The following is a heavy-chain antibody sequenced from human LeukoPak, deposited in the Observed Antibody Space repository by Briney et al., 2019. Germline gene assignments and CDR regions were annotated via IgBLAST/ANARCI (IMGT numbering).Heavy chain of an antibody. V-gene: IGHV1-69*04. D-gene: IGHD6-19*01. CDR3: ARDVFGGGYSSGQDVGY. CDR2: IIPILGIA. J-gene: IGHJ4*02. Sequence: SVKVSCKASGGTFSSYAISWVRQAPGQGLEWMGRIIPILGIANYAQKFQGRVTITADKSTSTAYMELSSLRSEDTAVYYCARDVFGGGYSSGQDVGYWGREPWSPSPQ. CDR1: GGTFSSYA.